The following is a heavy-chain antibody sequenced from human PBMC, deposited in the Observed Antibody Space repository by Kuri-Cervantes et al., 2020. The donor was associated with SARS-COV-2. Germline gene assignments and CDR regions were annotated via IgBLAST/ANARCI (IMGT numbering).Heavy chain of an antibody. CDR2: IYYSGST. Sequence: SETLSLTCTVSGGSISTYYWSWIRQPPGKGLEWIGYIYYSGSTTYNPSLKSRVTISVDTSKNQFSLMLGSLTAADTAVYYCARRFGDYGQFDYWGQGTLVTVSS. CDR1: GGSISTYY. J-gene: IGHJ4*02. D-gene: IGHD2-21*01. V-gene: IGHV4-59*01. CDR3: ARRFGDYGQFDY.